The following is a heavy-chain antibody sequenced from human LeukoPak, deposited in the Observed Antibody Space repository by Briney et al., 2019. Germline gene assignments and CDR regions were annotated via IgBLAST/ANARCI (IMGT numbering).Heavy chain of an antibody. J-gene: IGHJ4*02. V-gene: IGHV5-51*01. CDR3: ARRGEAMDPFDY. Sequence: GESLKISCKDSGYSFTSYWIGWVCQMHGKGLGWMGIIYPGDSDTRYSPSFQGQVTISADKSINTAYLQWSSLKASDTAIYYCARRGEAMDPFDYWGQRTLVTVSS. D-gene: IGHD5-18*01. CDR1: GYSFTSYW. CDR2: IYPGDSDT.